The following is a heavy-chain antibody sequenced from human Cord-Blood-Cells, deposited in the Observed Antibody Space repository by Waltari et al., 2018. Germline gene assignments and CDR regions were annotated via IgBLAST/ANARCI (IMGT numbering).Heavy chain of an antibody. J-gene: IGHJ4*02. V-gene: IGHV3-15*01. Sequence: EVQLVESGGGLVKPGGSLRLPLAPSGFTFSNAGMSWVREARGEGLEWVGRIKRKTEGGTTDYAAPVKGRFTISRDESKNTLYLQMNSLKTEETAVYYCTTDRTGRFDYWGQGTLVTVSS. D-gene: IGHD7-27*01. CDR2: IKRKTEGGTT. CDR3: TTDRTGRFDY. CDR1: GFTFSNAG.